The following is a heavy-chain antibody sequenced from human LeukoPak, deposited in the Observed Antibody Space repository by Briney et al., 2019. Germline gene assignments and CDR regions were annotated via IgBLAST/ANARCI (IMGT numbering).Heavy chain of an antibody. J-gene: IGHJ4*02. Sequence: VASVKVSCTASGYTFTGYYIHWVRQAPGQGLEWMGWINPYSGDTSYAQKFQGRVTMTRDTSITTAYMELSRLKSDDTAVFYCSRTYYPYYDDNSGYSAYDYWGQGTPVTVSS. CDR2: INPYSGDT. V-gene: IGHV1-2*02. CDR1: GYTFTGYY. CDR3: SRTYYPYYDDNSGYSAYDY. D-gene: IGHD3-22*01.